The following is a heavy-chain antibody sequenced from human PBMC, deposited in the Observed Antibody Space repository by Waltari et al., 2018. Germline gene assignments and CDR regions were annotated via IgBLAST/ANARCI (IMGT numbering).Heavy chain of an antibody. Sequence: QVQLQQWGAGLLKPSETLSLTCAVYGGSFSGSYCSRLRPPPGKGPEWIGEINHSGSTNYNPSLKSRVTISVDTSKNQFSLKLSSVTAADTAVYYCARETGYYDFWSGYYTGAPYYMDVWGKGTTVTVSS. CDR1: GGSFSGSY. V-gene: IGHV4-34*01. CDR2: INHSGST. D-gene: IGHD3-3*01. J-gene: IGHJ6*03. CDR3: ARETGYYDFWSGYYTGAPYYMDV.